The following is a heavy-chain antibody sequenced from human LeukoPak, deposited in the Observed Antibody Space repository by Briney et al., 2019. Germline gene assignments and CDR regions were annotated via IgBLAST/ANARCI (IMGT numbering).Heavy chain of an antibody. Sequence: GGSLRLSCAGSGFIFSGNWVHWVRQAPGKGLVWVSGIHSDGPTTRYADSVEGRFTISRDTAEKTVYLQMTSLRAEDTAIYYCATELATPFWGQGTLVTVSS. CDR2: IHSDGPTT. V-gene: IGHV3-74*01. D-gene: IGHD1-1*01. J-gene: IGHJ4*02. CDR3: ATELATPF. CDR1: GFIFSGNW.